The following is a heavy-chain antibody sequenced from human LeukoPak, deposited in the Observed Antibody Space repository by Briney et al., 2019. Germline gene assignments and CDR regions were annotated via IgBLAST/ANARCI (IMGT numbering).Heavy chain of an antibody. V-gene: IGHV3-7*03. CDR2: IKQDGSEK. CDR1: GFTISGYW. CDR3: AREADFWSGSGVYGMDV. Sequence: GWSLRLSCAASGFTISGYWMSWVRQAPGKGLEWVANIKQDGSEKYYVDSVKGRFTISRDNAKNSLYLQMNSLRAEDTAVYYCAREADFWSGSGVYGMDVWGQGTTVTVSS. J-gene: IGHJ6*02. D-gene: IGHD3-3*01.